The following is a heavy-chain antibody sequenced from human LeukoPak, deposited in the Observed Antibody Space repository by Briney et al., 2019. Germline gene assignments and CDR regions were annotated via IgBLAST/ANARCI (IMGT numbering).Heavy chain of an antibody. J-gene: IGHJ4*02. CDR2: ISNNDGPT. Sequence: GGSLRLSCAASGFTFSDYYMSWIRQAPGKGPEWLSHISNNDGPTYYADSVRGRFTISRDNANNLVYPQMHSLRAEDTAVYYCVRVDEGHGHWGQGTLVTVSS. V-gene: IGHV3-11*01. D-gene: IGHD5-24*01. CDR1: GFTFSDYY. CDR3: VRVDEGHGH.